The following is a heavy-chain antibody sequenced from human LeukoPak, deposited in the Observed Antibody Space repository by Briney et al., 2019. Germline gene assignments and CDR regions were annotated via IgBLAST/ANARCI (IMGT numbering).Heavy chain of an antibody. D-gene: IGHD4-17*01. J-gene: IGHJ3*02. CDR3: ARHPYGDSFDI. CDR2: IYSSGHT. Sequence: SETLSLTCTVSGGSIGGYYWSWIRQPPGKGLEWIAYIYSSGHTNYNPSLKSRVSMSLDTARNQFALKLTSVTAADTAVYYCARHPYGDSFDIWGPGTMVTVSS. CDR1: GGSIGGYY. V-gene: IGHV4-59*08.